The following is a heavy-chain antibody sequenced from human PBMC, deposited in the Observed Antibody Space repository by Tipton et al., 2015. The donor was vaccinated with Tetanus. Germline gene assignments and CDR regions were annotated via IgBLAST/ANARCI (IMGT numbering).Heavy chain of an antibody. CDR2: ILGDDSST. CDR3: ARARGVAVAGGDY. J-gene: IGHJ4*02. CDR1: GFTFTRYP. V-gene: IGHV3-64*01. D-gene: IGHD6-19*01. Sequence: GSLRLSCAASGFTFTRYPMHWVRQAPGKGLEYVASILGDDSSTLYASSMKGRFTITRDNSKNTLYLQMDSLRGEDMAVYYCARARGVAVAGGDYWGQGTLVTVSS.